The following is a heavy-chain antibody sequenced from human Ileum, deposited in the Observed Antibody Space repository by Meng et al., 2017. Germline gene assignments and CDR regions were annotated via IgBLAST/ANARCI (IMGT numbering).Heavy chain of an antibody. CDR3: ARDTRNLVRDTGPF. J-gene: IGHJ4*02. CDR2: IFYSGNT. D-gene: IGHD3-10*01. V-gene: IGHV4-39*07. CDR1: GDSISSSPYY. Sequence: QVPLQESGPGLVKPSETLSLTCTVSGDSISSSPYYWTWIRQPPGKGLEWIGNIFYSGNTNYNPSLKSRVTISLDTSKNQFSLKLNSVTAADTAVYYCARDTRNLVRDTGPFWGQGTLVTVSS.